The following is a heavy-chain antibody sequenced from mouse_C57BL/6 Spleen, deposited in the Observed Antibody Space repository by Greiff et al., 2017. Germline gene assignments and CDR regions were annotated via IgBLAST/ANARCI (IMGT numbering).Heavy chain of an antibody. Sequence: EVQLQQSGGDLVKPGGSLKLSCAASGFTFSSYGMSWVRQTPDKRLEWVATISSGGSYTYYPDSVKGRFTISRDNAKNTLYLQMSSLKSEDTAMYYCARHQTGMGFDYWGQGTTLTVSS. D-gene: IGHD4-1*01. CDR3: ARHQTGMGFDY. CDR2: ISSGGSYT. J-gene: IGHJ2*01. V-gene: IGHV5-6*01. CDR1: GFTFSSYG.